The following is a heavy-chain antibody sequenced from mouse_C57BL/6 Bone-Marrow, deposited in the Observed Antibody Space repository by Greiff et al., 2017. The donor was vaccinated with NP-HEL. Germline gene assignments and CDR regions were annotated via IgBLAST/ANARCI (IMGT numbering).Heavy chain of an antibody. CDR1: GFTFSDYY. J-gene: IGHJ2*01. Sequence: EVQRVESEGGLVQPGSSMKLSCTASGFTFSDYYMAWVRQVPEKGLEWVANINYDGSSTYYLDSLKSRFIISRDNAKNILYLQMSSLKSEDTATYYCARDRGTGVDYWGQGTTLTVSS. CDR3: ARDRGTGVDY. V-gene: IGHV5-16*01. D-gene: IGHD4-1*01. CDR2: INYDGSST.